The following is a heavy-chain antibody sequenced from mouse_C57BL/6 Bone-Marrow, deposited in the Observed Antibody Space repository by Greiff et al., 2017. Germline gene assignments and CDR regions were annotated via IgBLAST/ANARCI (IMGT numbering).Heavy chain of an antibody. J-gene: IGHJ3*01. D-gene: IGHD1-1*01. Sequence: QVQLQQSGAELVRPGTSVKMSCKASGYTFTNYWIGWAKQRPGHGLEWIGDIYPGGGYTNYNEKFKGKATLTADKSSSTAYMQFSSLTSEDSAIYCCAREGYYGSSLFAYWGQGTLVTVSA. CDR1: GYTFTNYW. V-gene: IGHV1-63*01. CDR3: AREGYYGSSLFAY. CDR2: IYPGGGYT.